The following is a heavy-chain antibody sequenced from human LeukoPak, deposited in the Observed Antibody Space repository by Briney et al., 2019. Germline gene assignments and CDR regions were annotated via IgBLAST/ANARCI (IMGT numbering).Heavy chain of an antibody. D-gene: IGHD3-9*01. Sequence: ASVKVSCKASGYTFSGYYIHWIRQAPGQGLEWMGWINPNNGDTKYAQTFHGRVTMTRDTSIRTAYMGLSGLRYDDTALYYCARDNNYYDSTDYLDHWGQGSQIIVSS. CDR2: INPNNGDT. V-gene: IGHV1-2*02. CDR1: GYTFSGYY. J-gene: IGHJ4*02. CDR3: ARDNNYYDSTDYLDH.